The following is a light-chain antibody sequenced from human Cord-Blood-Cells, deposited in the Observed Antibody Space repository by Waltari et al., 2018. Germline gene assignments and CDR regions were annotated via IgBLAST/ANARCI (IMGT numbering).Light chain of an antibody. CDR3: CSYASSSTLV. CDR1: SSDVGGYNH. CDR2: DGS. V-gene: IGLV2-14*01. J-gene: IGLJ3*02. Sequence: QSALTQPASLSVSPGQSIATSCTGTSSDVGGYNHVSWYQQHPGKATKLMIYDGSNRPSGVSNLFSGSKSGNTSSLTISGLQAEDAADYYCCSYASSSTLVFGGGTKLTVL.